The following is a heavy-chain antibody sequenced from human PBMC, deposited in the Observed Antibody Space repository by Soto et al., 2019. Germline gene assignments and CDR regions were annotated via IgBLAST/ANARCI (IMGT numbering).Heavy chain of an antibody. CDR1: GFTFSTYG. CDR2: IRGSGDTT. D-gene: IGHD6-19*01. J-gene: IGHJ4*02. V-gene: IGHV3-23*01. Sequence: GGSLRLSCAASGFTFSTYGMSWVRQAPGKGLEWVSGIRGSGDTTSYADSVKGRFSISRDNSNNTLYLQMNTVRAEDAAVYYCAKGYGNWLAYFDYWGRGTLVTVSS. CDR3: AKGYGNWLAYFDY.